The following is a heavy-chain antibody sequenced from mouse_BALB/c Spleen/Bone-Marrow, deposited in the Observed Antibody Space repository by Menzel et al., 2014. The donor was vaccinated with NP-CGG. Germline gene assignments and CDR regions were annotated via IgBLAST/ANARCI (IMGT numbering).Heavy chain of an antibody. Sequence: VKLVESGAELVRPGVSVKISCKGSGYTFTDYAIHWVKQSHAKSLEWIGLISGYYGDAIYNQKFKGKATVTVDKSSSTAYMDLARLTSEDSAIYYCARSGKVRNAMDYWGQGTSVTVSS. CDR2: ISGYYGDA. CDR1: GYTFTDYA. V-gene: IGHV1S137*01. J-gene: IGHJ4*01. CDR3: ARSGKVRNAMDY. D-gene: IGHD2-14*01.